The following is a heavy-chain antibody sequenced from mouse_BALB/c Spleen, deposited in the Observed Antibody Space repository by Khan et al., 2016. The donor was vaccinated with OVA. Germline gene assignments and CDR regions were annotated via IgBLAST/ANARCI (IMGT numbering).Heavy chain of an antibody. V-gene: IGHV5-17*02. CDR1: GFTFSSFG. CDR2: ISSDSYTI. D-gene: IGHD1-1*02. J-gene: IGHJ3*01. CDR3: ASGSWAWFAY. Sequence: EVKLVESGGGLVQPGGSRKLSCAASGFTFSSFGMHWVRQAPEKGLEWVAYISSDSYTIYYADTVKGRFTISRDNPRKTLFLQMTSLGSEDTAMYYCASGSWAWFAYWGQGTLVTVSA.